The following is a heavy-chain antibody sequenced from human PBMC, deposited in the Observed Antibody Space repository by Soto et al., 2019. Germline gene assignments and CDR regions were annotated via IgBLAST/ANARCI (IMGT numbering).Heavy chain of an antibody. CDR2: IYPGDSDT. V-gene: IGHV5-51*01. J-gene: IGHJ4*02. Sequence: GESLKISCKGSGYSFTSYWIGWVRRMPGKGLEWMGIIYPGDSDTRYSPSFQGQVTISADKSISTAYLQWSSMKASDTAMYYCARRTPAAAWYIDFWGQGTLVTVSS. CDR1: GYSFTSYW. D-gene: IGHD2-2*01. CDR3: ARRTPAAAWYIDF.